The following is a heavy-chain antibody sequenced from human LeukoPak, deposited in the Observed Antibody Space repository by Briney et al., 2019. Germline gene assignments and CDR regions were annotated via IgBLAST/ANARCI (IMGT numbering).Heavy chain of an antibody. D-gene: IGHD3-16*01. J-gene: IGHJ6*03. CDR1: GYTFTGYY. CDR2: INPNSGGT. V-gene: IGHV1-2*06. Sequence: GASVKVSCKASGYTFTGYYMHWVRQAPGQGLEWMGRINPNSGGTNYAQKFQGRVTMTRDTSISTAYMELSRLRSDDTAVYYCVKDPNGHYYMDVWGKGTTVTVSS. CDR3: VKDPNGHYYMDV.